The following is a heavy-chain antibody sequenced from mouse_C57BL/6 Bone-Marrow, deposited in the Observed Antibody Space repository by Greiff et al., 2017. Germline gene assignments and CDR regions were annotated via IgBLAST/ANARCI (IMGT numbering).Heavy chain of an antibody. CDR1: GFNIKDDY. Sequence: EVKLQQSGAELVRPGASVKLSCTASGFNIKDDYMHWVKQRPEQGLEWIGWIDPENGDTEYASKFQGKATITADTSSNTAYLQLSSLTSEDTAVYYCTTSYYYGSSTFAYWGQGTLVTVSA. V-gene: IGHV14-4*01. CDR3: TTSYYYGSSTFAY. J-gene: IGHJ3*01. CDR2: IDPENGDT. D-gene: IGHD1-1*01.